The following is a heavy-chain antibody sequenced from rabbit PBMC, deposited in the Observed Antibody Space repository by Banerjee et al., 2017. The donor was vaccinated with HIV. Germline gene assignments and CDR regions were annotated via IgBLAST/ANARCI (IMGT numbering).Heavy chain of an antibody. CDR3: ARDLAGVIGWNFNL. CDR1: GFTLSSYY. D-gene: IGHD4-1*01. V-gene: IGHV1S40*01. Sequence: QSLEESGGDLVKPGASLTLTCTASGFTLSSYYMCWVRQAPGKGLEWIACINTSSGNTVYASWAKGRFTISRTSSTTVTLQMTSLTAADTATYLCARDLAGVIGWNFNLWGPGTLVTVS. J-gene: IGHJ4*01. CDR2: INTSSGNT.